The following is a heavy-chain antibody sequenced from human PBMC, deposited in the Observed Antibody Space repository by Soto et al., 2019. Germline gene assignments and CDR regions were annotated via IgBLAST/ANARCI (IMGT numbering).Heavy chain of an antibody. D-gene: IGHD3-22*01. CDR1: GGSISSNDW. CDR2: IHHSETT. Sequence: SETLSLTCAISGGSISSNDWWTWVRQSPGKGLEWIGEIHHSETTNYNPSLDRRVTISVDKSKNQFSLKLTSVTAADTADYYCARTSYYDSTGYYNMDVWGQGTTVTVSS. J-gene: IGHJ6*02. CDR3: ARTSYYDSTGYYNMDV. V-gene: IGHV4-4*02.